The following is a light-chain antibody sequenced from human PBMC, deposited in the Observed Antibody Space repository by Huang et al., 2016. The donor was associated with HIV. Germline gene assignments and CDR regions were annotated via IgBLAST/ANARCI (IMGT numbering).Light chain of an antibody. J-gene: IGKJ2*01. CDR3: QHYSDWPPYT. CDR2: GTS. V-gene: IGKV3-15*01. CDR1: QNIYSN. Sequence: EIVMTQSPATLSVSPGERATLSCRASQNIYSNLDWYQQKPGQAPRLLMSGTSTRATGVPARFSGSGSGTDFTLTISSLQPEDSAVYYYQHYSDWPPYTFGQGTNLEIK.